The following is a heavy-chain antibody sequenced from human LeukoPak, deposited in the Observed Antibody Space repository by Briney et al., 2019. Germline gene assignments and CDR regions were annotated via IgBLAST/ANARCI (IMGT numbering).Heavy chain of an antibody. CDR3: ARHDSSGSSGTYYSVDY. Sequence: SETLSLTCAVSGYSIYSNFYWGWIRQPPVKGLEWIGSIYHSGSSYYNPSLKSRVTISMDTSNNQFSLKLTSVTAADTAIYYCARHDSSGSSGTYYSVDYWGQGTLVTVSS. CDR1: GYSIYSNFY. V-gene: IGHV4-38-2*01. CDR2: IYHSGSS. D-gene: IGHD3-10*01. J-gene: IGHJ4*02.